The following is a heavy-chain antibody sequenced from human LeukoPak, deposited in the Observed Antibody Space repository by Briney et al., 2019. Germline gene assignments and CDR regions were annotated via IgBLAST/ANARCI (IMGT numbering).Heavy chain of an antibody. D-gene: IGHD3-3*01. V-gene: IGHV3-21*01. CDR1: GFTFSSYS. J-gene: IGHJ6*03. Sequence: GGSLRLSCAASGFTFSSYSMNWVRQAPGKGLEWVSSISSSSSYIYYADSVKGRFTISRDNAKNSLYLQMNSLRAEDTAVYYCARDRNDFYYYYMDVWGKGTTVTVSS. CDR2: ISSSSSYI. CDR3: ARDRNDFYYYYMDV.